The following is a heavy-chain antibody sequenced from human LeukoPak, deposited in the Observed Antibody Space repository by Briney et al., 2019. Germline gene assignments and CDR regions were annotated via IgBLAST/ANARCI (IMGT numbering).Heavy chain of an antibody. D-gene: IGHD3-9*01. J-gene: IGHJ4*02. CDR3: ARIGDYDILTGYYTDY. Sequence: SETLSLTCAVYGGSFSGYYWSWIRQPPGKGLEWIGEINHSGSTNYNPSLKSRVTISVDTSKNQFSLKLSSVTAADTAVYYRARIGDYDILTGYYTDYWGQGTLVTVSS. CDR2: INHSGST. CDR1: GGSFSGYY. V-gene: IGHV4-34*01.